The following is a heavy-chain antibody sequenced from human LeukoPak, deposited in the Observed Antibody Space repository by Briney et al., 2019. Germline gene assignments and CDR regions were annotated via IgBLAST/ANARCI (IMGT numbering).Heavy chain of an antibody. Sequence: TASETLSLTCTVSGGSISSYYWSWIRQPPGKGLEWIGYIYYSGSTYYNPSLKSRVTISVDTSKNQFSLKLSSVTAADTAVYYCATARYIAAAGGISLYYCYYMDVWGKGTTVTVSS. CDR2: IYYSGST. CDR3: ATARYIAAAGGISLYYCYYMDV. J-gene: IGHJ6*03. CDR1: GGSISSYY. D-gene: IGHD6-13*01. V-gene: IGHV4-59*12.